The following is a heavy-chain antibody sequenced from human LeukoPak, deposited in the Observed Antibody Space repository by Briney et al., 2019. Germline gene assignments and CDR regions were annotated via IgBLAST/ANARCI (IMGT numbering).Heavy chain of an antibody. CDR3: AKDRYPVATTHPYYYYGMDV. Sequence: PGGSLRLSCAASGFTFSSYAMSWVRQAPGKGLEWVSAISGSGASTYYADSVKGRFTISRDNSKNTLYLQMNSLRAEDTAVYYCAKDRYPVATTHPYYYYGMDVWGQGTTVTVSS. CDR1: GFTFSSYA. V-gene: IGHV3-23*01. CDR2: ISGSGAST. J-gene: IGHJ6*02. D-gene: IGHD5-12*01.